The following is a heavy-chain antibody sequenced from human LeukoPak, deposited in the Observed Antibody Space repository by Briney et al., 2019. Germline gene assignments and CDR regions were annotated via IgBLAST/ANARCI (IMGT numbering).Heavy chain of an antibody. V-gene: IGHV3-30*04. CDR2: ISYDGSNK. Sequence: GGSLRLSCAASGFTFSSYAMHWVHQAPGKGLEWVAVISYDGSNKYYADSVKGRFTISRDNSKNTLYLQMNSLRAEDTAVYYCARDIAVAGTPFDYWGQGTLVTVSS. J-gene: IGHJ4*02. CDR3: ARDIAVAGTPFDY. CDR1: GFTFSSYA. D-gene: IGHD6-19*01.